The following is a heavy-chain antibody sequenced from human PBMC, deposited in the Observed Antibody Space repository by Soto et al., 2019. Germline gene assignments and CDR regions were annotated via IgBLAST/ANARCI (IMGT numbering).Heavy chain of an antibody. CDR2: INPILSMS. J-gene: IGHJ4*02. V-gene: IGHV1-69*02. CDR3: ATSYGSGYRAFDY. Sequence: QVQLVQSGAEVKRPGSSVKVSCKASGDTFAFHSINWVRQAPGLGLEWMGRINPILSMSNYAQRFQGRVTMTADKXTSTAYMVLSSLSSEDTAIYYCATSYGSGYRAFDYWGQGALVTVSS. D-gene: IGHD3-10*01. CDR1: GDTFAFHS.